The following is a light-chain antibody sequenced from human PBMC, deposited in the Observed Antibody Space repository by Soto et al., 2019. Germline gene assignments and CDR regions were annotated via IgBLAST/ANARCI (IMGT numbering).Light chain of an antibody. Sequence: QSALTQPASVSGSPGQSITISCTGTSSDVGGYNYVSWYQQHPGKAPQLIIYDVSNRPSGVSNGFSGSKSGNTASLTISGLQAEDEADYYCSSYTTSSTVVFGGGTKLTVL. V-gene: IGLV2-14*01. CDR1: SSDVGGYNY. J-gene: IGLJ2*01. CDR2: DVS. CDR3: SSYTTSSTVV.